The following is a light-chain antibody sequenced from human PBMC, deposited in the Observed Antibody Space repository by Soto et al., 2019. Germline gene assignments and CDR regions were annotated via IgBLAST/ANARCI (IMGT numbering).Light chain of an antibody. CDR1: QNIDNY. CDR2: ATS. Sequence: DIQMTQSPSSLSASLGDRVTITCRASQNIDNYLNWYQHKPGKAPKLLIYATSTLQSGVPARFSGSGSGTEFTLTISSLQAEDFATYCCQESYSTPAVSFGGGTKVDIK. V-gene: IGKV1-39*01. CDR3: QESYSTPAVS. J-gene: IGKJ4*01.